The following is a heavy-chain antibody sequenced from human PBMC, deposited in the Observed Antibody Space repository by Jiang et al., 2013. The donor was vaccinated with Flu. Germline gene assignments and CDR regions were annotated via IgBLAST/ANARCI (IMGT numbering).Heavy chain of an antibody. D-gene: IGHD4-17*01. V-gene: IGHV4-59*01. CDR3: ARARNDYGDSRAGVDN. CDR2: ISHSGSS. Sequence: TCSVSGGSISYFYWSWIRQPPGKGLEWIGYISHSGSSNYNPSLESRVNISVDTSKNQFSLKVGSVTAADTAVYYCARARNDYGDSRAGVDNWGQGTLVTVSS. J-gene: IGHJ4*02. CDR1: GGSISYFY.